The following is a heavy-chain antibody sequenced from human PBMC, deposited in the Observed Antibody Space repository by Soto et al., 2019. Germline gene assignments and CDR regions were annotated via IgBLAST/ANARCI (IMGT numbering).Heavy chain of an antibody. Sequence: SETLSLTCTVSGGSISSSSYYWGWIRQPPGKGLEWIGSIYYSGSTYYNPSLKSRVTISVDTSKNQFSLKLSSVTAADTAVYYCARGGFAVLWFGELYWFDPWGQGTLVTVSS. CDR2: IYYSGST. J-gene: IGHJ5*02. D-gene: IGHD3-10*01. CDR3: ARGGFAVLWFGELYWFDP. V-gene: IGHV4-39*01. CDR1: GGSISSSSYY.